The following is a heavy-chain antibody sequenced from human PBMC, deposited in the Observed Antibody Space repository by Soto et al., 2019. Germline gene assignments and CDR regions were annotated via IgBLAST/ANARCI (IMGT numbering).Heavy chain of an antibody. V-gene: IGHV3-48*01. CDR2: ISSSSSTI. D-gene: IGHD4-17*01. J-gene: IGHJ3*02. CDR3: VRDRMQFPTVTTGSDAFDI. CDR1: GFTFSSYS. Sequence: GGSLRLSCAASGFTFSSYSMNWVRQAPGKGLEWVSYISSSSSTIYYADSVKGRFTISRDNAKNSLYLQMNSLRAEDTAVYYCVRDRMQFPTVTTGSDAFDIWGQGTMVTVSS.